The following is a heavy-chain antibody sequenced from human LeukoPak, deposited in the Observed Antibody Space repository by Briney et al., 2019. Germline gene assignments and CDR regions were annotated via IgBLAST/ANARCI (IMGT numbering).Heavy chain of an antibody. V-gene: IGHV1-46*01. CDR1: GYTFTSYY. CDR2: INPSGGST. D-gene: IGHD2-2*01. CDR3: ARDLGYCSSTSCYFYFDY. Sequence: ASVKVSCKASGYTFTSYYMHWVRQAPGQGLEWMGIINPSGGSTSYAQKFQGRVTMTRDTSTSTVYMELSSLRSEDTAVYHCARDLGYCSSTSCYFYFDYWGQGTLVTVSS. J-gene: IGHJ4*02.